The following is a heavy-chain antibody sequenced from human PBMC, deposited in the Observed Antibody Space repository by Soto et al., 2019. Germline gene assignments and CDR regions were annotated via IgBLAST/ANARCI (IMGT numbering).Heavy chain of an antibody. CDR1: GYTFTSYG. J-gene: IGHJ6*02. D-gene: IGHD6-13*01. CDR2: ISAYNGNT. CDR3: ARIRYSSSWYPGDYYGMDV. Sequence: ASVKVSCKASGYTFTSYGISWVRQAPGQGLEWMGWISAYNGNTNYAQKLQGRVTMTTDTSTCTAYMELRSLRSDDTAVYYCARIRYSSSWYPGDYYGMDVWGQGTTVTVSS. V-gene: IGHV1-18*01.